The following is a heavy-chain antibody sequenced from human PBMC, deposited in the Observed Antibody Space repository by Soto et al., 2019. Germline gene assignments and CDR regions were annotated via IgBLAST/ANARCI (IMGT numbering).Heavy chain of an antibody. Sequence: GGSLRLSCAASGFTFSSYGMHWVRQAPGKGLEWVAVISYDGSNKYYADSVKGRFTISRDNSKNTLYLQMNSLRAEDTAVYYCAKDIVVVVAATQGYYYYGMDVWGQGTTVTVS. D-gene: IGHD2-15*01. V-gene: IGHV3-30*18. J-gene: IGHJ6*02. CDR1: GFTFSSYG. CDR3: AKDIVVVVAATQGYYYYGMDV. CDR2: ISYDGSNK.